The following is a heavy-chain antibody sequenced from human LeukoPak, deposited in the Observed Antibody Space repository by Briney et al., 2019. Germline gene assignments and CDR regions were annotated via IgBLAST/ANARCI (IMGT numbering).Heavy chain of an antibody. CDR2: IYSGGST. CDR3: AKRGIITSGHNYMDV. J-gene: IGHJ6*03. D-gene: IGHD3-16*01. Sequence: TGGSLRLSCAASGFTVSSNYMSWVRQAPGKGLEWVSVIYSGGSTYYADSVKGRFTISRDNSKNTLYLQMSSLRAEDTAVYYCAKRGIITSGHNYMDVWGKGTTVTVSS. V-gene: IGHV3-53*01. CDR1: GFTVSSNY.